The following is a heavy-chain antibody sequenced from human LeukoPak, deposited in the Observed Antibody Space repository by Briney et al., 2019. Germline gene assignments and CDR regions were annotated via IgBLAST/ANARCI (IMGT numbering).Heavy chain of an antibody. V-gene: IGHV3-30*04. D-gene: IGHD6-13*01. Sequence: PGGSLRLSCAASGFTFNSYAMHWVRQAPGKGLEWLAVISFDGNNTYYTDSVWGRFTISRDNSQNTMDLQMNSLRPEDTAIYYCARDVSSSWYYLDYWGQGALVTVSS. CDR1: GFTFNSYA. J-gene: IGHJ4*02. CDR3: ARDVSSSWYYLDY. CDR2: ISFDGNNT.